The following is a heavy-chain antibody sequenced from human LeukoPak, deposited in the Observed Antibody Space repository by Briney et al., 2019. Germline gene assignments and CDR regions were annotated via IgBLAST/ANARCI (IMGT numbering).Heavy chain of an antibody. V-gene: IGHV3-74*01. CDR2: INTDGSST. Sequence: GGSLRLSCAASGFTFSSYWMHWVRQAPGMGLVWVSRINTDGSSTTYADSVKGRFTISRDSAKNTLYLQMNSLRAEDTALYYCARTVPGYFFDSWGQGTLVTVSS. J-gene: IGHJ4*02. D-gene: IGHD3-10*01. CDR1: GFTFSSYW. CDR3: ARTVPGYFFDS.